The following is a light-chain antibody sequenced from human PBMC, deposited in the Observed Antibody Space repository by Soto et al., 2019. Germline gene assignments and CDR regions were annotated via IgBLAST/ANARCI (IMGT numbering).Light chain of an antibody. CDR1: QIISNW. CDR3: QQYNNYSPGT. J-gene: IGKJ2*02. CDR2: DAS. V-gene: IGKV1-5*01. Sequence: DIQMTQSPSTLSASVGDRVTITCRASQIISNWLAWYQLKPGKAPKLLISDASSLESGVPSRFSGSGSGTEFTITITSMQPDDFASYYCQQYNNYSPGTFGQGTKLEIK.